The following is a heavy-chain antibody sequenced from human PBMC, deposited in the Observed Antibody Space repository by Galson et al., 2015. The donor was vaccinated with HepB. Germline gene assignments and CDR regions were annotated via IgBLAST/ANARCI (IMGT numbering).Heavy chain of an antibody. CDR3: ARGWLHNSFDM. J-gene: IGHJ3*02. CDR2: ISSGGDTI. CDR1: GFTLSPFS. D-gene: IGHD5-24*01. Sequence: SLRLSCAASGFTLSPFSTSWVRQTPGKGLEWISFISSGGDTIYYADSVKGRFTISRDSAQNSLYLQMDSLRDEDTSVYYCARGWLHNSFDMWGQGTMVTVSS. V-gene: IGHV3-48*02.